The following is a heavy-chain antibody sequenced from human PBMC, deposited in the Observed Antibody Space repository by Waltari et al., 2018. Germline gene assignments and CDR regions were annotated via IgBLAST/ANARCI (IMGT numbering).Heavy chain of an antibody. J-gene: IGHJ4*02. CDR1: GYSISSGYY. Sequence: QVQLQESGPGLVKPSEPLSLTCAVSGYSISSGYYWGWIRQPPGKGLEWMGSIYHSGSTYYNPSLKSRVTISVDTSKNQFSLKLSSVTAADTAVYYCARRYSAKGICFDYWGQGTLVTVSS. CDR3: ARRYSAKGICFDY. CDR2: IYHSGST. V-gene: IGHV4-38-2*01. D-gene: IGHD2-15*01.